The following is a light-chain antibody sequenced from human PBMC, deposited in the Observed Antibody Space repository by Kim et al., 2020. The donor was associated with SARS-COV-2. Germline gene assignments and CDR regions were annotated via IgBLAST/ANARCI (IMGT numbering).Light chain of an antibody. CDR2: RAS. CDR1: QSLRNH. CDR3: QQYESAWT. J-gene: IGKJ1*01. V-gene: IGKV1-5*03. Sequence: GDSVTITCRASQSLRNHLAWYHQKPGKAPELLIYRASSLKSGVPSRFSGSGFGTAFTLSISGLQPDDFGTYYCQQYESAWTFGQGTKVDIK.